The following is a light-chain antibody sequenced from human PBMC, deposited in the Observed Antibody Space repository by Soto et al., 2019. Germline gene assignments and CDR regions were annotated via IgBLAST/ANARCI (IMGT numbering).Light chain of an antibody. V-gene: IGLV2-14*03. CDR3: ISFTSRHIYV. CDR2: DVT. CDR1: SSDVGGYNY. Sequence: QSALTQPASVSGSPGQSITISCTGTSSDVGGYNYVSWYQQHPGRAPKLIIYDVTNRPSGTSNRFSGSKSGNTASLTISGLQTEDEADYYCISFTSRHIYVFGTGTKVTVL. J-gene: IGLJ1*01.